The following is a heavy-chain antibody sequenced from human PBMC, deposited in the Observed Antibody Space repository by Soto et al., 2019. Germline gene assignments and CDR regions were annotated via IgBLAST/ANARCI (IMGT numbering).Heavy chain of an antibody. CDR2: ISYDGSNK. V-gene: IGHV3-30-3*01. J-gene: IGHJ4*02. CDR1: GFTFSSYA. Sequence: QVQLVESGGGVVQPGRSLRLSCAASGFTFSSYAMHWVRQAPGKGLEWVAVISYDGSNKYYADSVKGRFTISRDNSMNTLYLQMNSLRAEDTAVYYCARENGDYDYWGQGTLVTVSS. CDR3: ARENGDYDY. D-gene: IGHD4-17*01.